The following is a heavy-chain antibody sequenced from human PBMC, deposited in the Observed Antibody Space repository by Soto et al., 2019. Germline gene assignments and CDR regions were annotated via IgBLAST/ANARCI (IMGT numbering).Heavy chain of an antibody. CDR3: ARSSGWRQGCMYCYGLDV. D-gene: IGHD2-8*02. J-gene: IGHJ6*02. CDR2: MSGSGAYT. CDR1: GFILSDNY. Sequence: QVQLVESGGGLVKPGESLRLSCIGSGFILSDNYMTWIRQAPVQGLEWVSYMSGSGAYTNYADSVKGRFTISRDNARYSLLLKINSLRVEDTAVYYCARSSGWRQGCMYCYGLDVWGQGTTVILSS. V-gene: IGHV3-11*06.